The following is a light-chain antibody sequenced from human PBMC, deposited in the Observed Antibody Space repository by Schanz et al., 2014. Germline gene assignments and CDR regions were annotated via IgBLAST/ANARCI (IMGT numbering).Light chain of an antibody. V-gene: IGKV3-15*01. CDR2: GAS. CDR3: QQYNSFAT. J-gene: IGKJ1*01. CDR1: QSVSSY. Sequence: EIVMTQSPATLSVSPGERATLSCRASQSVSSYLAWYQQKPGQAPRLLIYGASTRATGIPARFSGSGSGTEFTLTISSLQPEDFATYYCQQYNSFATFGQGTKVEMK.